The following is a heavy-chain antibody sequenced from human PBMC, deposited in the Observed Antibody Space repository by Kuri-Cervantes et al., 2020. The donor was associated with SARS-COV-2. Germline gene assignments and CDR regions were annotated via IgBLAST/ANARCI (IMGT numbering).Heavy chain of an antibody. CDR1: GGSISTYY. CDR2: VYYSGST. J-gene: IGHJ5*02. D-gene: IGHD3-3*01. V-gene: IGHV4-59*12. Sequence: SGTLSLTCTVSGGSISTYYWTWIRQPPGKGLEWIGYVYYSGSTNYNPSLKSRVTISVDTSKNQLSLNVSSVTAADTAVYYCARPAAGQPPGHWSGYYASGWFDPWGQGTLVTVSS. CDR3: ARPAAGQPPGHWSGYYASGWFDP.